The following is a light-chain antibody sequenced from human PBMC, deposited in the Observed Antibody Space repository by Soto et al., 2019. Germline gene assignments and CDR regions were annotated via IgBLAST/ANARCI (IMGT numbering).Light chain of an antibody. Sequence: EIVLTQSPGTLSLPAGERATLPCRASQSVSSSFLAWYQQKPGQAPRLLIYGASSRATGIPDRWSGSGSVTDFPLTNSGLEPEDFAVYYCQQYDSSPLTFGQGTRVEIK. CDR3: QQYDSSPLT. J-gene: IGKJ1*01. V-gene: IGKV3-20*01. CDR2: GAS. CDR1: QSVSSSF.